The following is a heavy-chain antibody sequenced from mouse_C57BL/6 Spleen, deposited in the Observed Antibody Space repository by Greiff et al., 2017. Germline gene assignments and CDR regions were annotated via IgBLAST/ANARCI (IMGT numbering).Heavy chain of an antibody. D-gene: IGHD1-1*01. V-gene: IGHV6-3*01. CDR1: GFTFSNYW. CDR2: IRLKSDNYAT. Sequence: EVKVEESGGGLVQPGGSMKLSCVASGFTFSNYWMNWVRQSPEKGLEWVAQIRLKSDNYATHYAESVKGRFTISRDDSKSSVYLQMNNLRAEDTGIYYCTGLLLRYDYFDYWGQGTTLTVSS. J-gene: IGHJ2*01. CDR3: TGLLLRYDYFDY.